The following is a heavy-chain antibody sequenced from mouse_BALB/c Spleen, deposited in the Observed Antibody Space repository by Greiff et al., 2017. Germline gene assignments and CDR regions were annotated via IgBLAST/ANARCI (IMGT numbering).Heavy chain of an antibody. J-gene: IGHJ3*01. V-gene: IGHV2-9*02. CDR3: ARDRGGYYGSSYRWFAY. D-gene: IGHD1-1*01. CDR2: IWAGGST. Sequence: QVQLKESGPGLVAPSQSLSITCTVSGFSLTSYGVHWVRQPPGKGLEWLGVIWAGGSTNYNSALMSRLSISKDNSKSHVFLEMNSLQTDDTAMYYCARDRGGYYGSSYRWFAYWGQGTLVTVSA. CDR1: GFSLTSYG.